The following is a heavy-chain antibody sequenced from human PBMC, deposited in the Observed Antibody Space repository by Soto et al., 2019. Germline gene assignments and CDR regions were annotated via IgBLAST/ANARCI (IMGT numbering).Heavy chain of an antibody. D-gene: IGHD6-13*01. Sequence: QVQLVESGGGVVQPGGSLRVTCAASGFTFRSYGMHWVRQAPGKGLEWVAAISYDGSDKYYAESVKGRFTVSRDNSENTLSLEMNLLTTEETAVYYWARLLSEGILKPTKPLGDWGQGTRVTVSS. CDR3: ARLLSEGILKPTKPLGD. V-gene: IGHV3-30*03. J-gene: IGHJ3*01. CDR1: GFTFRSYG. CDR2: ISYDGSDK.